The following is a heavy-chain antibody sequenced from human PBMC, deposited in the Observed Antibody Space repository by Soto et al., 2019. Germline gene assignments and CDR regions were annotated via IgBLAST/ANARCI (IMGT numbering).Heavy chain of an antibody. J-gene: IGHJ6*02. CDR1: GGSISSGGYY. CDR3: ARDHSSRGHYYYGMDV. D-gene: IGHD6-13*01. Sequence: TLSLTCTVSGGSISSGGYYWSWIRRHPGKGLEWIGYIYYSGSTYYNPSLKSRVTISVDTSKNQFSLKLSSVTAADTAVYYCARDHSSRGHYYYGMDVWGQGTRVTVSS. CDR2: IYYSGST. V-gene: IGHV4-31*03.